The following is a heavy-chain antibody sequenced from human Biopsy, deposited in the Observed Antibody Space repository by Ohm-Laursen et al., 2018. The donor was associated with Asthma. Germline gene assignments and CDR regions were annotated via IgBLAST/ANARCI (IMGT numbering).Heavy chain of an antibody. J-gene: IGHJ3*02. D-gene: IGHD4-23*01. Sequence: SLRLSCAASGFTFSNYAMSWVRQAPGKGLEWVSSITGSGGFTYYADSVKGRFTISRDKSENTLYLQMNSLRAEDTAVYYCARGYGGSFFSGSFDIWGQGTMVTVSS. CDR2: ITGSGGFT. CDR3: ARGYGGSFFSGSFDI. V-gene: IGHV3-23*01. CDR1: GFTFSNYA.